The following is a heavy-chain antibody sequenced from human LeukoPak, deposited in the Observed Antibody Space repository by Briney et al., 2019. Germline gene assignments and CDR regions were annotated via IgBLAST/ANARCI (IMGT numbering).Heavy chain of an antibody. V-gene: IGHV3-21*01. D-gene: IGHD3-10*01. CDR2: ISSSSSYI. J-gene: IGHJ4*02. CDR1: GFTFSSYS. CDR3: ASLDGSGSPCIDY. Sequence: PGGSLRLSCAASGFTFSSYSMNWVRQAPGKGLEWVSSISSSSSYIYYADSVKGRVTISRDNAKNSLYLQMNSLRAEDTAVYYCASLDGSGSPCIDYWGQGTLVTVSS.